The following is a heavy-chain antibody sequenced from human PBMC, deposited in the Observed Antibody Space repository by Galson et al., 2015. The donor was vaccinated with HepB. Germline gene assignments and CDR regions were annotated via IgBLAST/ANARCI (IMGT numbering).Heavy chain of an antibody. CDR1: GFTFSDYT. CDR2: ISKTGSP. D-gene: IGHD2-21*02. V-gene: IGHV3-30*04. CDR3: ARDRDCSKSVYNMLPY. Sequence: SLRLSCAASGFTFSDYTINWVRQAAGKGLEWLTLISKTGSPHYAESIRGRFFVARDDSRNTLYLQMNNVRLDDTAVYYCARDRDCSKSVYNMLPYWGQGTLVTVSS. J-gene: IGHJ4*02.